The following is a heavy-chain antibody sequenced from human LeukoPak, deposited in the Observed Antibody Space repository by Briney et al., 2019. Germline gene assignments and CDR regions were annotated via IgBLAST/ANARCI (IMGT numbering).Heavy chain of an antibody. Sequence: QPGGTLRLSCAASGFTFSSDAMHWVRQAPGKGLEWVAVISYDGSNKYYADSVKGRFTISRDNSKNTLYLQMNSLRAEDTAVYYCARDLKLYGSGDLDYWGQGTLVTVSS. CDR2: ISYDGSNK. CDR3: ARDLKLYGSGDLDY. D-gene: IGHD3-10*01. CDR1: GFTFSSDA. V-gene: IGHV3-30*04. J-gene: IGHJ4*02.